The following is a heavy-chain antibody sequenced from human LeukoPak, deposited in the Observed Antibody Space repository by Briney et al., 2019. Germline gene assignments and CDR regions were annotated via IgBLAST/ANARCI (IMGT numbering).Heavy chain of an antibody. J-gene: IGHJ4*02. CDR2: ISGSGGST. V-gene: IGHV3-23*01. Sequence: GGSLRLSCAASGFTVSSNYMSWVRQAPGKGLEWVSAISGSGGSTYYADSVKGRFTISRDNSKNTLYLQMNSLRAEDTAVYYCAKSWAAHDYWGQGTLVTVSS. CDR3: AKSWAAHDY. CDR1: GFTVSSNY. D-gene: IGHD2-15*01.